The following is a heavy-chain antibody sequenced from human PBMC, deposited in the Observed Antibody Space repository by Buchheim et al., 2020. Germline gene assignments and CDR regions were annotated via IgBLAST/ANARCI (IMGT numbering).Heavy chain of an antibody. D-gene: IGHD2-15*01. V-gene: IGHV4-61*02. CDR1: GGSISSGSYY. CDR3: ARDPEMYCSGGSCYPGWFDP. CDR2: IYTSGST. Sequence: QVQLQESGPGLVKPSQTLSLTCTVSGGSISSGSYYWSWIRQPAGKGLEWIGRIYTSGSTNYNPSLKRRVTISVDTSKNQFSLKLSSVTAADTAVYYCARDPEMYCSGGSCYPGWFDPWGQGTL. J-gene: IGHJ5*02.